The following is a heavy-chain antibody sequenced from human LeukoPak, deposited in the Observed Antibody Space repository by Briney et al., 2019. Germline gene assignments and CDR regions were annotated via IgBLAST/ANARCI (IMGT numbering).Heavy chain of an antibody. V-gene: IGHV3-30-3*01. Sequence: GESLRLSCAASGFTFSSYAMHWVRQAPGKGLEWVAVISYDGSNKYYADSVKGRFTISRDNSKNTLYLQMNSLRAEDTAVYYCARDPYGDYPDYWGQGTLVTVSS. D-gene: IGHD4-17*01. J-gene: IGHJ4*02. CDR1: GFTFSSYA. CDR3: ARDPYGDYPDY. CDR2: ISYDGSNK.